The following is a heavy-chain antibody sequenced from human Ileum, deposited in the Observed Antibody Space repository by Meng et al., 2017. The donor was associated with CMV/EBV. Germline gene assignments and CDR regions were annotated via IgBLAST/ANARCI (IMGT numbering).Heavy chain of an antibody. J-gene: IGHJ4*02. Sequence: GESLIISCASSGFTFNSHTMTWVRPAPGRGLEWVSIISGGGGTTYYADYVKGRFTISRDTSKNTLYLQMNSLRGEDTAFYYCATPATNSGWYYFDCWGQGTLVTVSS. D-gene: IGHD6-19*01. CDR3: ATPATNSGWYYFDC. V-gene: IGHV3-23*01. CDR1: GFTFNSHT. CDR2: ISGGGGTT.